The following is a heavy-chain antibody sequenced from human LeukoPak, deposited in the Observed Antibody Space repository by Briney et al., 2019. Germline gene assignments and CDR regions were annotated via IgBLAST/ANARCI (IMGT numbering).Heavy chain of an antibody. CDR2: ISSSGSTI. CDR1: GFTFSSYE. CDR3: ARGYGSGYYSGVDFDY. D-gene: IGHD3-22*01. J-gene: IGHJ4*02. Sequence: TGGSLRLSCAASGFTFSSYEMNWVRQAPGKGLEWVSYISSSGSTIYYADSVKGRFTISRDNAKNSLYLQMNSLRAEDTAVYYCARGYGSGYYSGVDFDYWGQGTLVTVSS. V-gene: IGHV3-48*03.